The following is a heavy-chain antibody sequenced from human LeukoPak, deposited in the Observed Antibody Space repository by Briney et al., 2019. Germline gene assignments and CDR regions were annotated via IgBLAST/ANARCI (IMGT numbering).Heavy chain of an antibody. J-gene: IGHJ5*02. V-gene: IGHV3-66*01. CDR2: IYSDATT. Sequence: PGGSLRLSCVVSGLTVSNNYMSWVRQAPGEGLEWVSVIYSDATTRSADSVKGRFTISRDNSKNTVYLQMDSLRAEDTSVYYCARDKDAWGQGTLVTVSS. CDR3: ARDKDA. CDR1: GLTVSNNY.